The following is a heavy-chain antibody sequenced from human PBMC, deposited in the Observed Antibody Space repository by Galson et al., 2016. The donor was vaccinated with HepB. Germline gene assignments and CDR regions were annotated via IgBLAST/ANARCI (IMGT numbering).Heavy chain of an antibody. CDR1: GFTFTTYA. V-gene: IGHV3-23*01. Sequence: SLRLSCAASGFTFTTYAMSWVRQAPGKGLEWVSATSASGGTTLYPDSVKGRFTISRDNSKNTLYLQMNSLRAEDTSTYYCAKGLGGVITPTFDPWGQGTLVTVSS. CDR3: AKGLGGVITPTFDP. J-gene: IGHJ5*02. D-gene: IGHD3-16*01. CDR2: TSASGGTT.